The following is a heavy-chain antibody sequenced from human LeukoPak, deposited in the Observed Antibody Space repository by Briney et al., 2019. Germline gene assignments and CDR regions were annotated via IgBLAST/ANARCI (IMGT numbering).Heavy chain of an antibody. CDR1: GFTFSSYG. V-gene: IGHV3-33*06. CDR3: AKGEVTPALAEYFQH. D-gene: IGHD2-2*01. J-gene: IGHJ1*01. CDR2: IWYDGSNK. Sequence: GGSLRLSCAASGFTFSSYGMHWFRQAPGKGLEWVAVIWYDGSNKYYADSVKGRFTISRDNSKNTLYLQMNSLRAEDTAVYYCAKGEVTPALAEYFQHWGQGTLVTVSS.